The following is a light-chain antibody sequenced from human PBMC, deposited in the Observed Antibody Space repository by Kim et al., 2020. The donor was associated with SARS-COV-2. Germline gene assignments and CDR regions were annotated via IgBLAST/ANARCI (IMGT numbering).Light chain of an antibody. V-gene: IGLV3-21*01. J-gene: IGLJ3*02. Sequence: SYELTQPPSVSVAPGKTARITCGGNNIGSKSVHRYQQKPGQAPVLVIYYDSDRLSGIPERFPGPNSGNTATLTISRVEAGYEADYYRQVWESSSDHPVFG. CDR2: YDS. CDR1: NIGSKS. CDR3: QVWESSSDHPV.